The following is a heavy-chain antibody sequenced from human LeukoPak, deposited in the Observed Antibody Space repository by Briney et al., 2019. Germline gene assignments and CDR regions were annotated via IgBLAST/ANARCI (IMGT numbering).Heavy chain of an antibody. CDR3: ARHSCSSSTACSAYFQH. Sequence: PGGSLRLSCASSGFTFSDYYMSWIRQAPGKGLEWVSYISSSGSTIYYADSVKGRFTISRDNAKNSLYLQMNSLRAEDTAVYYCARHSCSSSTACSAYFQHWGQGTLVTVSS. V-gene: IGHV3-11*01. D-gene: IGHD2-2*01. J-gene: IGHJ1*01. CDR2: ISSSGSTI. CDR1: GFTFSDYY.